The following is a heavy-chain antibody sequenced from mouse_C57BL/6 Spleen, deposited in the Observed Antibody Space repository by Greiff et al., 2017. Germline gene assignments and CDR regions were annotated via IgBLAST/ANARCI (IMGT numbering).Heavy chain of an antibody. CDR2: IDPSDSYT. Sequence: QVQLKQPGAELVKPGASVKLSCKASGYTFTSYWMQWVKQRPGQGLEWIGEIDPSDSYTNYNQKFKGKATLTVDTSSSTAYMQLSSLTSEDSAVYYCARKGGYSNYGDYWGQGTTLTVSS. CDR1: GYTFTSYW. J-gene: IGHJ2*01. D-gene: IGHD2-5*01. V-gene: IGHV1-50*01. CDR3: ARKGGYSNYGDY.